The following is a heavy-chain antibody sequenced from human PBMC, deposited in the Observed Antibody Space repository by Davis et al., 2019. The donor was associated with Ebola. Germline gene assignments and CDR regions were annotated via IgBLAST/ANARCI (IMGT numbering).Heavy chain of an antibody. J-gene: IGHJ6*02. D-gene: IGHD4-17*01. Sequence: GESLKISCAASGFTFSDYYMSWIRQAPGKGLEWVSYISSSGSTIYYADSVKGRFTISRDNAKNSLYLQMNSLRAEDTAVYYCARDYGDTYYYYYGMDVWGQGTTVTVSS. CDR3: ARDYGDTYYYYYGMDV. CDR1: GFTFSDYY. V-gene: IGHV3-11*01. CDR2: ISSSGSTI.